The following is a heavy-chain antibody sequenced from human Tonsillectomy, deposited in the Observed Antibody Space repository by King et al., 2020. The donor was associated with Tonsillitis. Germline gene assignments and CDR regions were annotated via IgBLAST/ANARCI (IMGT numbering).Heavy chain of an antibody. Sequence: VQLVQSGAEVKKPGESLKISCKGSGYRFSNYWIGWVRQKAGKGLEWMGIINPEDSDTRYSPSFQGQGTISADNSISTASLQWSSLKASDSAMYYCARRDGSGSYYSIDYWGQGTLVTVSS. CDR1: GYRFSNYW. CDR2: INPEDSDT. D-gene: IGHD3-10*01. CDR3: ARRDGSGSYYSIDY. V-gene: IGHV5-51*01. J-gene: IGHJ4*02.